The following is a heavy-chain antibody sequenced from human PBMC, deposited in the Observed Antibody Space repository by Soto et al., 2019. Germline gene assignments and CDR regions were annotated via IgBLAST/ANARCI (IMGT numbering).Heavy chain of an antibody. CDR3: ARRMWDSTLVVLNNRGVFDI. Sequence: RGSLRLSCAASGFTFRSYEMNWVRQAPGKGLEWVSHISSRGTTIYYADSVKGRFTISRDNAKNSLYLQMNSLRAEDTAVYYCARRMWDSTLVVLNNRGVFDIWGQGTMVTVSS. CDR1: GFTFRSYE. V-gene: IGHV3-48*03. CDR2: ISSRGTTI. J-gene: IGHJ3*02. D-gene: IGHD2-8*02.